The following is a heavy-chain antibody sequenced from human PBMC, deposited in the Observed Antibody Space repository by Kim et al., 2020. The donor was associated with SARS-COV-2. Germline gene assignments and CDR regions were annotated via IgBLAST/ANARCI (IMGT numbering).Heavy chain of an antibody. CDR3: TRVSSYYDILTGYPL. J-gene: IGHJ4*02. Sequence: ASVKGRFTISRDDAKSIAYLQMNSLKTEDTAVYYCTRVSSYYDILTGYPLWGQGTLVTVSS. V-gene: IGHV3-49*02. D-gene: IGHD3-9*01.